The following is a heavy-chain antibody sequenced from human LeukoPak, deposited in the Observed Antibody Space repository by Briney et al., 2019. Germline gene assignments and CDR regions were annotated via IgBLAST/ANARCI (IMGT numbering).Heavy chain of an antibody. CDR2: IYYTGSS. D-gene: IGHD3-16*01. CDR3: ATSHYNDYNGVTPGDF. CDR1: GGSISSSSYY. V-gene: IGHV4-61*05. Sequence: IPSETLSLTCTVSGGSISSSSYYWGWIRQPRGKGLEWIGYIYYTGSSAYSPSLRSRVTLSIDPSMNQFSLSLNSVTAADTAVYYCATSHYNDYNGVTPGDFWGQGTLVTVSS. J-gene: IGHJ4*02.